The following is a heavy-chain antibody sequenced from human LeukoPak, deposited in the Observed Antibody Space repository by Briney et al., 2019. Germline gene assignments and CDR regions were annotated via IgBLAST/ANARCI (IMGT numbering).Heavy chain of an antibody. CDR3: AREGAGVVPAANIGGEAANWFDP. V-gene: IGHV1-2*02. J-gene: IGHJ5*02. Sequence: ASVKVSCKASGYTFTGYYMHWVRQAPGQGLEWMGWINPNSGGTNYARKFQGRVTMTRDTSISTAYMELSRLRSEDTAVYYCAREGAGVVPAANIGGEAANWFDPWGQGTLVTVSS. CDR2: INPNSGGT. CDR1: GYTFTGYY. D-gene: IGHD2-2*01.